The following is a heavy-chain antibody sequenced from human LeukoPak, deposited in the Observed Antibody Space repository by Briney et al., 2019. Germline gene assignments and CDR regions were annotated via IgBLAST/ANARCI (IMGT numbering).Heavy chain of an antibody. V-gene: IGHV3-21*01. Sequence: PGGSLRLSCAASVLTFSTYTMNWVRPAPGKGLQWLSSISSSSSYIYYADSVKGRFTISRDNAQNSLYLQMNSLRAEDTAVYYCARGGYCSGGSCGTDYWGQGTLVTVSS. CDR2: ISSSSSYI. CDR3: ARGGYCSGGSCGTDY. D-gene: IGHD2-15*01. J-gene: IGHJ4*02. CDR1: VLTFSTYT.